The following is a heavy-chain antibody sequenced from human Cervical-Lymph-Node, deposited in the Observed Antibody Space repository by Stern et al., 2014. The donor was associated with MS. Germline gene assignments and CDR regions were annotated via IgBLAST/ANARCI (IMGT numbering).Heavy chain of an antibody. CDR2: IYPGDSDT. V-gene: IGHV5-51*01. CDR3: ARHRYYYDSSGYYLDY. CDR1: GYSFTSYW. Sequence: MQLVQSGAEVKKPGESLKISCKGSGYSFTSYWIGWVRQMPGKGLEWMGIIYPGDSDTRYSPSLQGQVTISADKSISTAYLQWSSLKASDTAMYYCARHRYYYDSSGYYLDYWGQGTLVTVSS. D-gene: IGHD3-22*01. J-gene: IGHJ4*02.